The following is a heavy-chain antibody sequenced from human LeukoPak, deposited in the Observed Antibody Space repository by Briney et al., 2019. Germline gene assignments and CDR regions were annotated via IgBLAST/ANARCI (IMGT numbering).Heavy chain of an antibody. V-gene: IGHV3-33*01. D-gene: IGHD3-10*01. J-gene: IGHJ4*02. CDR3: ARDPYGSGDGYFDY. CDR1: GFTFSDHV. Sequence: GGSLRLSCAASGFTFSDHVMHWVRQAPGKGLEWVAIIWYNGSKKYYAESVKGRFTISRDNSKNTLYLQMSSLRAEDTAVYYCARDPYGSGDGYFDYWGQGNLFSASS. CDR2: IWYNGSKK.